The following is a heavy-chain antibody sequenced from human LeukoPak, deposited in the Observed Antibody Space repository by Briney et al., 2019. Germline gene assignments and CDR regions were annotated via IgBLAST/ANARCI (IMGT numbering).Heavy chain of an antibody. CDR1: GYTFTDYY. J-gene: IGHJ4*02. D-gene: IGHD1-20*01. Sequence: ASVKVSCKASGYTFTDYYVHWVRQAPGQGLEWMGWINPNSGGTKYAQKFQGRVTMTRDTSIKTAYMELSRLTYDDTAVYYCAGLPRYNWYEPLDYWGQGTLVTVSS. CDR3: AGLPRYNWYEPLDY. CDR2: INPNSGGT. V-gene: IGHV1-2*02.